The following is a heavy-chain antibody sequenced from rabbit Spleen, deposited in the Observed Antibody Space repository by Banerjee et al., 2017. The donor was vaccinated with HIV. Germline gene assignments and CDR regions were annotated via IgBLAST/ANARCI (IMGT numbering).Heavy chain of an antibody. V-gene: IGHV1S45*01. Sequence: QEQLEESGGDLVQPEGSLTLTCTASGFSFSSSYYMCWVRQAPGKGLEWIACIDTNDGDTDYANWPKGRFTISKTSSTTVTLQMTSLTAADTATYFCARNYVNAFDPWGPGTLVTVS. CDR3: ARNYVNAFDP. D-gene: IGHD1-1*01. J-gene: IGHJ2*01. CDR2: IDTNDGDT. CDR1: GFSFSSSYY.